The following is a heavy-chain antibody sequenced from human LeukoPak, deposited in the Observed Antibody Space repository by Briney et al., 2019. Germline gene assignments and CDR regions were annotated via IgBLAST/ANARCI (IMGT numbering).Heavy chain of an antibody. J-gene: IGHJ3*02. CDR1: GYTFTSYG. V-gene: IGHV1-18*04. D-gene: IGHD2-2*01. CDR2: ISAYNGNT. CDR3: ARDWGYCSSTSCPPDAFDI. Sequence: ASVKVSCKASGYTFTSYGISWVRQAPGQGLEWMGWISAYNGNTNYAQKLQGRVTTTTDTSTSTAYMELRSLRSDDTAVYYCARDWGYCSSTSCPPDAFDIWGQGTMVTVSS.